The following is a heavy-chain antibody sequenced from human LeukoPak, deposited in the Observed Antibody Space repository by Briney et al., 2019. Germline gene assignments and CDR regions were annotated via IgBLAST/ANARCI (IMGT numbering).Heavy chain of an antibody. Sequence: GASVRVSCKASGYTFTGYYMHWVQQAPGQGLEWMGWINPNSGGTNYAQKFQGRVTMTRDTSISTAYMELSRLRSDDTAVYYCARDLFNLPAAIHGNYWGQGTLVTVSS. CDR1: GYTFTGYY. CDR2: INPNSGGT. V-gene: IGHV1-2*02. J-gene: IGHJ4*02. D-gene: IGHD2-2*02. CDR3: ARDLFNLPAAIHGNY.